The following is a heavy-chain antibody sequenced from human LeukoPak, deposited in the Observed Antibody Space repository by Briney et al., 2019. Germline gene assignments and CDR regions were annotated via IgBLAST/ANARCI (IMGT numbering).Heavy chain of an antibody. CDR3: AKDSRVTPFDY. CDR2: INTDGRTT. Sequence: PGGSLRLSCAASGFTFSSYWMYWVRQAPGKGLVWVSRINTDGRTTNYADSVKGRFTISRDNAKNTLYLQMNSLRAEDTAVYYCAKDSRVTPFDYWGQGTLVTVSS. D-gene: IGHD4-17*01. CDR1: GFTFSSYW. J-gene: IGHJ4*02. V-gene: IGHV3-74*01.